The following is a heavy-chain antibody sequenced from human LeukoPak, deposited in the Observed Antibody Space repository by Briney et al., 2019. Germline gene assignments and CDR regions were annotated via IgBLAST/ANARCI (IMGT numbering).Heavy chain of an antibody. CDR3: ARLLGSSTAVDY. CDR2: VYYTGST. V-gene: IGHV4-59*08. CDR1: AGSXSXXF. J-gene: IGHJ4*02. Sequence: XXXCTXXAGSXSXXFWTWXXXXXXXGLXWIGYVYYTGSTTYNPSLKSRVTISVDTSKNQFSLKLSSVTAADTAVYYCARLLGSSTAVDYWGQGTLVTVSS.